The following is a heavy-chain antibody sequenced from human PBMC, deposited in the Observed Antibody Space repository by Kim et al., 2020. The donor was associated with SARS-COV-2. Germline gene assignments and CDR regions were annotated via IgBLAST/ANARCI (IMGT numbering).Heavy chain of an antibody. CDR1: GFTVSSNY. CDR3: VRVRSSWGLVEKGYAFDI. V-gene: IGHV3-53*01. J-gene: IGHJ3*02. Sequence: GGSLRLSCAASGFTVSSNYMSWVRQAPGKGLEWVSVIYSGGSTYYADSVKGRFTISRDNSKNTLYLQMNSLRAEDTAVYYCVRVRSSWGLVEKGYAFDIWGQGTMVTVSS. CDR2: IYSGGST. D-gene: IGHD6-13*01.